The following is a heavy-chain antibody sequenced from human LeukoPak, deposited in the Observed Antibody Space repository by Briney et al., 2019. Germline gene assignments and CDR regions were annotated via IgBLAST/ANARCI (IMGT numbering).Heavy chain of an antibody. CDR2: ISSSGSTI. V-gene: IGHV3-48*03. D-gene: IGHD6-19*01. J-gene: IGHJ5*02. CDR3: ARDPIGIAVAGLSGWFDP. CDR1: GFTFSSYE. Sequence: GGSLRLSCAASGFTFSSYEMNWVRQAPGKGLEWVSYISSSGSTIYYADSVKGRFTISRDNAKNSLYLQMNSLRAEDTAVYYCARDPIGIAVAGLSGWFDPWGQGTLVTVSS.